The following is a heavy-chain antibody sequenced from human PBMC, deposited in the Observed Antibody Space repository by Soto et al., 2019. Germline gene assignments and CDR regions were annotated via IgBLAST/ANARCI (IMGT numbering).Heavy chain of an antibody. CDR1: GYTFTSHS. J-gene: IGHJ4*02. CDR3: ARDSKWIQLHY. CDR2: INAGNGNT. V-gene: IGHV1-3*01. D-gene: IGHD5-18*01. Sequence: GASAKLSCKASGYTFTSHSMHWVRQAPGQRLEWMGWINAGNGNTKYSQKFQGRVTITRDTSASTAYMELSSLRSEDTAVYYCARDSKWIQLHYWGQGTLVTVSS.